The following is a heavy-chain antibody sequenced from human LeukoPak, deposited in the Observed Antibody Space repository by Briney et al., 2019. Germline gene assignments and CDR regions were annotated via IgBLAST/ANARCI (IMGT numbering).Heavy chain of an antibody. CDR3: ARDRVVVVAATGEFDY. J-gene: IGHJ4*02. CDR2: ITNDGSST. CDR1: GLTFSSHW. V-gene: IGHV3-74*01. D-gene: IGHD2-15*01. Sequence: GGSLRLSCAASGLTFSSHWMHWVRQAPGKGLVWVSRITNDGSSTTYADSVKGRFTISRDNAKNTLYLQMNSLRAEDTAVYYCARDRVVVVAATGEFDYWGQGTLVTVSS.